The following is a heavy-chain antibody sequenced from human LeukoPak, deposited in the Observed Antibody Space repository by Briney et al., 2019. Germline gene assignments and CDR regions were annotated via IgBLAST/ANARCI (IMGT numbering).Heavy chain of an antibody. CDR1: GFTVSSNY. V-gene: IGHV3-53*01. J-gene: IGHJ4*02. Sequence: GGSLRLSCAASGFTVSSNYMSWVRQAPGKGLEWVSVIYGEGSTNYADSVRGRFTISRDNSKNTLHLQMNSLRAEDTAVYYCTTHAGHTSYHILNFDFWGQGTLVTVSS. CDR2: IYGEGST. D-gene: IGHD2-8*01. CDR3: TTHAGHTSYHILNFDF.